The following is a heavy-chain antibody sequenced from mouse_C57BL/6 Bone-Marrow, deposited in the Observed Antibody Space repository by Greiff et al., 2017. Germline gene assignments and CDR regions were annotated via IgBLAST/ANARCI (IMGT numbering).Heavy chain of an antibody. V-gene: IGHV1-18*01. J-gene: IGHJ3*01. CDR2: INPNNGGT. CDR1: GYTFTDYN. Sequence: VQLQQSGPELVKPGASVKIPCKASGYTFTDYNMDWVKQSHGKSLEWIGDINPNNGGTIYTQKFKGKATLTVDKSSSTAYMELRSLTSEDTAVYYCAREVYDGYYGWFAYWGQGTLVTVSA. D-gene: IGHD2-3*01. CDR3: AREVYDGYYGWFAY.